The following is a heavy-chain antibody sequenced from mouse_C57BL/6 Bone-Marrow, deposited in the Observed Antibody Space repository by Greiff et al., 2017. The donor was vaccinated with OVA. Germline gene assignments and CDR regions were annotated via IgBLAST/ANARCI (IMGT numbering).Heavy chain of an antibody. J-gene: IGHJ2*01. CDR2: INYDGSST. CDR1: GFTFSDYY. V-gene: IGHV5-16*01. CDR3: AREGETPY. Sequence: EVMLVESEGGLVQPGSSMKLSCTASGFTFSDYYMAWVRQVPEKGLEWVANINYDGSSTYYLDSLKSRFIISRDNAKNILYLQMSSLKSEDTATYYCAREGETPYWGQGTTLTVSS.